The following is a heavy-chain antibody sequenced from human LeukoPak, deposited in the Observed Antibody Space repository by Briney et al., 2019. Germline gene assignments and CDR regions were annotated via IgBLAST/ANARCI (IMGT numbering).Heavy chain of an antibody. CDR3: ARDSADNLD. CDR1: GFTSSNYS. J-gene: IGHJ4*02. CDR2: IKEDGSEK. V-gene: IGHV3-7*01. Sequence: GGSLRLSCAASGFTSSNYSMNWVRQAPGKGLEWVANIKEDGSEKNYVDSVKGRFTISRDNAKNSLYLQMNSLRAEDTALYYCARDSADNLDWGQGTLVTVSS. D-gene: IGHD3-9*01.